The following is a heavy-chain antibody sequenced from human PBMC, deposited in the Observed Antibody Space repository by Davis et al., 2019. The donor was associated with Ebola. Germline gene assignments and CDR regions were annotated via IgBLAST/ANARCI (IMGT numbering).Heavy chain of an antibody. CDR3: ARDGPCSGGSCYRPYYYGMDV. J-gene: IGHJ6*02. CDR2: INPSGGST. CDR1: GYTFTSYY. V-gene: IGHV1-46*01. D-gene: IGHD2-15*01. Sequence: ASVKVSCNASGYTFTSYYMHWVRQAPGQGLEWMGIINPSGGSTSYAQKFQGRVTITRDTSASTAYMELSSLRSEDTAVYYCARDGPCSGGSCYRPYYYGMDVWGQGTTVTVSS.